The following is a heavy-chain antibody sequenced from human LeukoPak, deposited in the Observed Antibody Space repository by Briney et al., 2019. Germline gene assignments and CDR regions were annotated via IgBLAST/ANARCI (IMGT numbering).Heavy chain of an antibody. Sequence: PSETLSLTCTVSGASISTYYWSWIRQPPGKGLEWIGYVYYSGSTNYNPSLKSRVTISADASKNQFSLKLRSVTAADTAVYYCARHRYGGDYVNYWGQGTLVTVSS. J-gene: IGHJ4*02. D-gene: IGHD4-23*01. V-gene: IGHV4-59*08. CDR3: ARHRYGGDYVNY. CDR1: GASISTYY. CDR2: VYYSGST.